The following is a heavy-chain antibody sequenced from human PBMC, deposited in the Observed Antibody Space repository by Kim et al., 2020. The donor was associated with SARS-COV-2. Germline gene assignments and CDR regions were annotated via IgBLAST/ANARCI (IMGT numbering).Heavy chain of an antibody. V-gene: IGHV4-59*13. D-gene: IGHD3-22*01. J-gene: IGHJ3*02. CDR3: ARGIKYYYDSSGYFSPPDAFDI. CDR2: IYYSGST. CDR1: GGSISSYY. Sequence: SETLSLTCTVSGGSISSYYWSWIRQPPGKGLEWIGYIYYSGSTNYNPSLKSRVTISVDTSKNQFSLKLSSVTAADTAVYYCARGIKYYYDSSGYFSPPDAFDIWGQGTMVTVSS.